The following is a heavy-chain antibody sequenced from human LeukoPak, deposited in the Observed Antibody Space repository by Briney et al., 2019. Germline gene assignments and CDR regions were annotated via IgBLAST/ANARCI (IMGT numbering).Heavy chain of an antibody. D-gene: IGHD3-10*01. CDR1: GGSFSGYY. V-gene: IGHV4-34*01. CDR3: ARLRLSWFGEFHYYYFMDV. Sequence: SETLSLTCAVYGGSFSGYYWSWIRQPPGKGLEWIGEINHSGSTNYNPSLKSRVTISVDTSKNQFSLKLSSVTAADTAVYYCARLRLSWFGEFHYYYFMDVWGKGTTVTISS. CDR2: INHSGST. J-gene: IGHJ6*03.